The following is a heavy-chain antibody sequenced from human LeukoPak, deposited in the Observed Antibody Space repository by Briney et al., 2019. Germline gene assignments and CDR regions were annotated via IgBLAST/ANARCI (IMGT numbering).Heavy chain of an antibody. CDR1: GGSISSYY. CDR3: ARGSIVGATKRDWFDP. J-gene: IGHJ5*02. CDR2: IYTSGST. V-gene: IGHV4-4*07. Sequence: PSETLSLTCTVSGGSISSYYWSWIRQPAGKGLEWIGRIYTSGSTNYNPSLKSRVTISVDKSKSQFSLKLSSVTAADTAVYYCARGSIVGATKRDWFDPWGQGTLVTVSS. D-gene: IGHD1-26*01.